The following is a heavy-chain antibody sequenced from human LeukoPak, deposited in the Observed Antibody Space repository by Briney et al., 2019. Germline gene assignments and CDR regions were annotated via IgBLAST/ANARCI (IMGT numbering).Heavy chain of an antibody. CDR3: ARGTTPPLYSMDYYYMDV. CDR1: GYTFTSYD. J-gene: IGHJ6*03. Sequence: ASVKVSCKASGYTFTSYDINWVRQATGQGLEWMGWMNPNSGNTGYAQKFQGRVTITRNTSISTAYMELSSLRSEDTAVYYCARGTTPPLYSMDYYYMDVWGKGTTVTVSS. CDR2: MNPNSGNT. D-gene: IGHD2-8*01. V-gene: IGHV1-8*03.